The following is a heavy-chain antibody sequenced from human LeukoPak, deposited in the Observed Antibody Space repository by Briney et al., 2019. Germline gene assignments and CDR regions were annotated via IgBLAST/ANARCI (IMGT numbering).Heavy chain of an antibody. Sequence: PSETLSLTCAVSGGSISSNSYYWGWIRQPPGKGLEWIGSIYYSGSTYYNPSLKSRVTISVDTSKNQFSLKLSSVTAADTAVYYCARDTGVRPRVAHFDYWGQGTLVTVSS. V-gene: IGHV4-39*02. CDR1: GGSISSNSYY. CDR2: IYYSGST. CDR3: ARDTGVRPRVAHFDY. D-gene: IGHD1-14*01. J-gene: IGHJ4*02.